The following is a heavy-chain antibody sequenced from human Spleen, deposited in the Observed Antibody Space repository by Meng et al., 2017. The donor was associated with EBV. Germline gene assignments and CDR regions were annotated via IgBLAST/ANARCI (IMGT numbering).Heavy chain of an antibody. CDR3: ATILGEYCSGDTCDGEK. CDR1: GYSFSDYD. CDR2: MNPKSGDT. Sequence: QVQLVQSGAEVKKPGASVKVSCMSSGYSFSDYDINWVRQATGQGPEWMGWMNPKSGDTGYAQKFQGRVTLTRDTSISTAYMELNRLRPDDTAVYYCATILGEYCSGDTCDGEKWGQGTLVTVSS. J-gene: IGHJ4*02. V-gene: IGHV1-8*01. D-gene: IGHD2-15*01.